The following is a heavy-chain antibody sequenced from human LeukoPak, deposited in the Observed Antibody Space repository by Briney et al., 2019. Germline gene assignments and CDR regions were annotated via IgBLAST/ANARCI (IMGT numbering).Heavy chain of an antibody. Sequence: ASVKVSCKASGYTFTGYYMHWVRQAPGQGLEWMGWINPNSGGTNYAQKFQGRVTMTRDTSISTAYMELSRLRSDDTAVYYCARAGDDIVVVPAAIWFDPWGQGTLVTVSS. J-gene: IGHJ5*02. D-gene: IGHD2-2*01. CDR2: INPNSGGT. V-gene: IGHV1-2*02. CDR1: GYTFTGYY. CDR3: ARAGDDIVVVPAAIWFDP.